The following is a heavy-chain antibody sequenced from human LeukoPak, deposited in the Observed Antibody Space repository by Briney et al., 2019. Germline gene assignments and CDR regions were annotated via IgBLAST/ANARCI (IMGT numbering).Heavy chain of an antibody. CDR3: AKDRRAAAGLVSDFDY. CDR2: ISWNSGSI. Sequence: PGRSLRLPCAASGFTFDDYAMHWVRQAPGKGLEWVSGISWNSGSIGYADSVKGRFTISRDNAKNSLYLQMNSLRAEDTAVYYCAKDRRAAAGLVSDFDYWGRGTLVTVSS. J-gene: IGHJ4*02. D-gene: IGHD6-13*01. V-gene: IGHV3-9*01. CDR1: GFTFDDYA.